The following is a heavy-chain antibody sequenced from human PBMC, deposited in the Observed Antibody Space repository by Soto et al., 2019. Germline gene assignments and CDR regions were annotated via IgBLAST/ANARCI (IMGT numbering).Heavy chain of an antibody. CDR2: INPNSGGT. J-gene: IGHJ6*02. D-gene: IGHD6-25*01. V-gene: IGHV1-2*02. CDR3: ARPAATYYYYGMDV. CDR1: GYTFTGYY. Sequence: QVQLVQSGAEVKKPGASVKVSCKASGYTFTGYYMHWVRQAPGQGLEWMGWINPNSGGTNYAQKLQGRVTMTRDTAISTAYMELSRLRSDDTAVYYCARPAATYYYYGMDVWGQGTTVTVSS.